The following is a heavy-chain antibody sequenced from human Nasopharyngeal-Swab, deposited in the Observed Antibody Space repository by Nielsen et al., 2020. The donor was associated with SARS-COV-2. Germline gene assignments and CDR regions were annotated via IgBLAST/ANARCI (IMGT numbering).Heavy chain of an antibody. V-gene: IGHV1-69*04. CDR2: IIPILGIA. D-gene: IGHD4-11*01. CDR3: ARYYSNYHFWYFDL. Sequence: SVKVSCKASGGTFSSYAISWVRQAPGQGLEWMGRIIPILGIANYAQKFQGRVTITADKSTSTADMELSSLRSEDTAVYYCARYYSNYHFWYFDLWGRGTLVTVSS. CDR1: GGTFSSYA. J-gene: IGHJ2*01.